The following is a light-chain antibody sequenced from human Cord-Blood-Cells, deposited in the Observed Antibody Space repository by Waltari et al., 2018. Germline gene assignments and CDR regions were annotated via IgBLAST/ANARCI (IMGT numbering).Light chain of an antibody. V-gene: IGLV1-47*01. CDR3: AAWDDSLSGWV. CDR2: RNN. Sequence: TPGQRVTISCSGSSSNIGSNYVYWYQQLPGTAPKLLIYRNNQRPSGVPDRFSRSKSGTSASLAISGLRSEDEADYYCAAWDDSLSGWVFGGGTKLTVL. J-gene: IGLJ3*02. CDR1: SSNIGSNY.